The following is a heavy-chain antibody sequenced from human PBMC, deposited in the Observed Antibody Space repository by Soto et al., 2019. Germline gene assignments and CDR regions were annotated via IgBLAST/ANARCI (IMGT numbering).Heavy chain of an antibody. CDR1: GGSISSSTYY. Sequence: SETLSLTCTVSGGSISSSTYYWGWIRQPPGKGLEWIGSIYYTGSAYYNPSLKSRVTISVDTSKNQFSLKLNSVTAADTAVYYGARHEYTYGLGDWGQGTLVTVSS. D-gene: IGHD2-2*02. J-gene: IGHJ4*02. V-gene: IGHV4-39*01. CDR2: IYYTGSA. CDR3: ARHEYTYGLGD.